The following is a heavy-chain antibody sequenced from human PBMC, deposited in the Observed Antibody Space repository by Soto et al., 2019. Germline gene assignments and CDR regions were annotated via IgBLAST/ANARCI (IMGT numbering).Heavy chain of an antibody. CDR2: ITHSGST. J-gene: IGHJ6*02. CDR3: ARGLRASFGVRLSYYYYGMDV. D-gene: IGHD3-10*01. CDR1: DTSFGYYY. V-gene: IGHV4-34*01. Sequence: TLFLTCALYDTSFGYYYWGWIRQPPGKGLECIGEITHSGSTNYNPSLKSRVTLSVDTSKNQFSLKLTSVTAADTAVYYCARGLRASFGVRLSYYYYGMDVWGQGTTVTVSS.